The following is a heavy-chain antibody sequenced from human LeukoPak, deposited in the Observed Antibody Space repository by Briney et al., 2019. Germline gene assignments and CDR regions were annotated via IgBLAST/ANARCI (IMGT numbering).Heavy chain of an antibody. CDR2: ISGSGGST. CDR3: AKRALMGSGSYYYFDY. Sequence: GGSLRLSCAASGFTFSSYAMSWVRQAPGKGLEWVSAISGSGGSTYYADSVKGRFTISRDNSKNTLYLQMNSLRAEDTAVYYCAKRALMGSGSYYYFDYWGQGTLVTVSP. CDR1: GFTFSSYA. V-gene: IGHV3-23*01. D-gene: IGHD3-10*01. J-gene: IGHJ4*02.